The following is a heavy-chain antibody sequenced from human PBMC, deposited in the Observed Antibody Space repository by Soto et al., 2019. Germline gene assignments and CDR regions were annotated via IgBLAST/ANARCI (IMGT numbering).Heavy chain of an antibody. D-gene: IGHD6-13*01. CDR3: ARVPRYSSSWYPDY. V-gene: IGHV1-69*13. CDR1: GGTFSSYA. J-gene: IGHJ4*02. CDR2: IIPIFGTA. Sequence: GASVKVSCKASGGTFSSYAISWVRQAPGQGLEWMGGIIPIFGTANYAQKFQGRVTITADESTSTAYMELSSLRSEDTAVYYCARVPRYSSSWYPDYWGQGTLVTVSS.